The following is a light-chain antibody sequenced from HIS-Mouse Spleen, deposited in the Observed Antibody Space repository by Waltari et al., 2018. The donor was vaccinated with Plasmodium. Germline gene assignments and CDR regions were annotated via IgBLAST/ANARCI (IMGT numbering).Light chain of an antibody. J-gene: IGLJ2*01. CDR2: QDS. Sequence: SYELTQPPSVSVSPGQTASITCSGDKLGYKYACWYQQKPGQSPVLGIYQDSKRPSGIPGRFAGPNAGNTATLTISGTQAMDEADYYCQAWDSSTVVFGGGTKLTVL. CDR1: KLGYKY. V-gene: IGLV3-1*01. CDR3: QAWDSSTVV.